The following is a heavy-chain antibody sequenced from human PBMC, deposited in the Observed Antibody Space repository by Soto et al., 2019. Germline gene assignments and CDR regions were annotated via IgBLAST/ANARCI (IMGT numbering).Heavy chain of an antibody. CDR3: ALNFADTAMAPLYYFDY. Sequence: QVQLVESGGGVVQPGRSLRLSCAASGFTFSSYGMHWVRQAPGKGLEWVAVISYDGSNKYYADSVKGRFTISRDNSKNTLYLQMNSLRAEDTAVYYCALNFADTAMAPLYYFDYWGQGTLVTVSS. V-gene: IGHV3-30*03. J-gene: IGHJ4*02. CDR1: GFTFSSYG. D-gene: IGHD5-18*01. CDR2: ISYDGSNK.